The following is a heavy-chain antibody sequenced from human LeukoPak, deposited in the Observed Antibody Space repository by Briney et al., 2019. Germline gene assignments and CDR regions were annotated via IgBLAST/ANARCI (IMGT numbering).Heavy chain of an antibody. D-gene: IGHD2-21*01. Sequence: SETLSLTCTVSGGSISSGGYYWSWIRQPPGKGLEWIGYICYSGSTYYNPSLKSRVTISVDTSKNQFSLKLSSVTAADTAVYYCARDVHSWFDPWGQGTLVTVSS. J-gene: IGHJ5*02. CDR2: ICYSGST. CDR3: ARDVHSWFDP. CDR1: GGSISSGGYY. V-gene: IGHV4-30-4*08.